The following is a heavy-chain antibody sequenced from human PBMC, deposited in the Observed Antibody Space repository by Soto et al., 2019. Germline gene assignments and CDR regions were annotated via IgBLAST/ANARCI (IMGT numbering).Heavy chain of an antibody. V-gene: IGHV3-30*18. CDR3: AKDHHLYSIALFDY. J-gene: IGHJ4*02. Sequence: GGSLRLSCAASGFTFSSYGMHWVRQAPGKGLEWVAVISYDGSNKYYADSVKGRFTISRDNSKNTLYLQMNSLRAEDTAVYYCAKDHHLYSIALFDYWGQGTLVTVSS. CDR1: GFTFSSYG. D-gene: IGHD4-4*01. CDR2: ISYDGSNK.